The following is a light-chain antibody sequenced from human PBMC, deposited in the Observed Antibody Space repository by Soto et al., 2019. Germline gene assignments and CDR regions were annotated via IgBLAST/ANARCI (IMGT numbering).Light chain of an antibody. CDR1: QSVTNY. Sequence: ETLMTQSPATLSVSPGERATLSCRASQSVTNYIAWYQQKPGQAPRLLIYGASSRATGIPDRFSGSGSGTDFTLTISRLEPEDFAVYYCQQYGSSLPITFGQGTRLEI. CDR3: QQYGSSLPIT. J-gene: IGKJ5*01. V-gene: IGKV3-20*01. CDR2: GAS.